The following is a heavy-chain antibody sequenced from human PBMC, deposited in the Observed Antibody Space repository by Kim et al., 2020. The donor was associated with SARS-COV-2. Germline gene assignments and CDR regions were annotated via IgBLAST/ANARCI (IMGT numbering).Heavy chain of an antibody. Sequence: KSRVTISVDTSKNQFSLKLSSVTAADTAVYYCARGPGSGSYRRASACFDLWGRGTLVTVSS. D-gene: IGHD3-10*01. V-gene: IGHV4-34*01. CDR3: ARGPGSGSYRRASACFDL. J-gene: IGHJ2*01.